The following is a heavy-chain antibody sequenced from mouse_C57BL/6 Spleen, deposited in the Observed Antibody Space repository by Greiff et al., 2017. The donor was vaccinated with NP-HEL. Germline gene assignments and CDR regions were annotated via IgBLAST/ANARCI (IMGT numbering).Heavy chain of an antibody. Sequence: QVQLQQSGAELVKPGASVKMSCKASGYTFTSYWITWVKQRPGQGLEWIGDIYPGSGSTNYNEKFKSKATLTVDTSSSTAYMQLSSLTSEDSAVYYCARRYYGSSYAMDYWGQGTSVTVSS. CDR3: ARRYYGSSYAMDY. CDR2: IYPGSGST. V-gene: IGHV1-55*01. J-gene: IGHJ4*01. D-gene: IGHD1-1*01. CDR1: GYTFTSYW.